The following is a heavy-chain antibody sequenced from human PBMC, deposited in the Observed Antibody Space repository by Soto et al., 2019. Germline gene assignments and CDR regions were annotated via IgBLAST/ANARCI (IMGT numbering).Heavy chain of an antibody. Sequence: SETLSLTCPVSGGYLRGGAYSWSWQRPPPGKGLEWIGYIYHSGSTYYIPSLRSRVTISMDRTKNQFSLHLNSVTAGDTAVYFGARVRYCDNWHGFIDYWGQGTLVTVSS. D-gene: IGHD2-21*02. CDR2: IYHSGST. J-gene: IGHJ4*02. CDR3: ARVRYCDNWHGFIDY. CDR1: GGYLRGGAYS. V-gene: IGHV4-30-2*01.